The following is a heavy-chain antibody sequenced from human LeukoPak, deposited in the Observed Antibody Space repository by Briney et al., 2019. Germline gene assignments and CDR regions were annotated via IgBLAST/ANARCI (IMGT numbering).Heavy chain of an antibody. V-gene: IGHV1-18*01. CDR2: ISGYNGNT. Sequence: ASVKVSCKASGYTFVDYGIDWVRQAPGQGLEWMGWISGYNGNTNYDQKLRGRITMTTDTSTSTVYMQLRSLRPDDTAVYYCARGGPASRVSPMQALVSWGQGTLVTVSS. CDR1: GYTFVDYG. D-gene: IGHD2-2*01. CDR3: ARGGPASRVSPMQALVS. J-gene: IGHJ5*02.